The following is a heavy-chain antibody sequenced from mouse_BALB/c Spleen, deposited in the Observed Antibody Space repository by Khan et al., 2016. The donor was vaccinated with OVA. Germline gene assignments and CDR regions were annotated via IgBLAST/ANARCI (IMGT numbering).Heavy chain of an antibody. CDR3: ARRGDGYYGAMDY. Sequence: VQLQESGPGLVKPSQSLSLTCTVTGYSITHAYAWNWIRQFPGNTLEWIGYISYSGSTSYNPSLQSRISITRDTSKNQFFLQLNSVTTEDTATYYCARRGDGYYGAMDYWGQGTSVTVSS. J-gene: IGHJ4*01. CDR1: GYSITHAYA. CDR2: ISYSGST. D-gene: IGHD2-3*01. V-gene: IGHV3-2*02.